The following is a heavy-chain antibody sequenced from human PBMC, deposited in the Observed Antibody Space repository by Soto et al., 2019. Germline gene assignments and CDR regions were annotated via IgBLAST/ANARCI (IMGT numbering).Heavy chain of an antibody. D-gene: IGHD1-1*01. CDR2: MSGDGKTI. V-gene: IGHV3-74*01. J-gene: IGHJ5*02. CDR3: ARTYVPGIAGFDP. Sequence: SLRLSCAASGFTFSSYFMHWVRQVPGEGLVWVSRMSGDGKTISYADSVKGRFTISRDNAKNTLYLQMNSLRVEDTAVYYCARTYVPGIAGFDPWGQGTLVTVSS. CDR1: GFTFSSYF.